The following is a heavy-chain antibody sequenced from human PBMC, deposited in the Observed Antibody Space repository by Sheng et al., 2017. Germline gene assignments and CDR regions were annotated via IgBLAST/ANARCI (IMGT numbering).Heavy chain of an antibody. D-gene: IGHD5-12*01. J-gene: IGHJ4*02. CDR1: GFIFRNYA. CDR3: ARGYSGYFQHLDN. Sequence: QVQVVESGGGLVQPGRSLRLSCAGSGFIFRNYAMHWVRQAPGKGLEWVAVFSYDGRSKFHADSVKGRFTISRDNSKNTVYLQMNNLRAEDTAVYYCARGYSGYFQHLDNWGQGTLVTVSS. V-gene: IGHV3-30-3*01. CDR2: FSYDGRSK.